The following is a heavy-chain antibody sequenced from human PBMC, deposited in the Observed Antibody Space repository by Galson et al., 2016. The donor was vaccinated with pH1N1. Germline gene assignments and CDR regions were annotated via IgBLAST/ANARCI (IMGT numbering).Heavy chain of an antibody. V-gene: IGHV3-7*01. D-gene: IGHD3-10*01. CDR1: GFTFSYYW. CDR3: AREIYGSGSY. J-gene: IGHJ4*02. Sequence: SLRLSCAASGFTFSYYWMTWVRQAPGKGLEWAANIKPDGSEKHYVDSVKGRFTISRDNAKNLVYLQMNSLSAEDTAVYYCAREIYGSGSYWGQGTLVTVSS. CDR2: IKPDGSEK.